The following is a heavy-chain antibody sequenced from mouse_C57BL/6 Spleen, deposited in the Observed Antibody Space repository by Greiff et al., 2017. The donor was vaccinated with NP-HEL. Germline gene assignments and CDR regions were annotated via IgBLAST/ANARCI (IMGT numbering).Heavy chain of an antibody. CDR3: ARRDYDPFDY. V-gene: IGHV1-64*01. CDR2: IHPNSGST. Sequence: VQLQESGAELVKPGASVKLSCKASGYTFTSYWMHWVKQRPGQGLEWIGMIHPNSGSTNYNEKFKSKATLTVDKSSSTAYMQLSSLTSEDSAVYYCARRDYDPFDYWGQGTTLTVSS. J-gene: IGHJ2*01. D-gene: IGHD2-4*01. CDR1: GYTFTSYW.